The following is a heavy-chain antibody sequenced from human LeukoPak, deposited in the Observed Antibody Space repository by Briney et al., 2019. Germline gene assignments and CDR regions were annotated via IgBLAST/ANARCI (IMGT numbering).Heavy chain of an antibody. Sequence: GGSLRLSCAASGFTFSRHSMNWVRHAPEKGLEWVSSISSSSSYIYYADPVKGQFTISSVNAKISLYLQMNSLRGEDTAVYYGARDEPITMINFYYGMDVWGQGTTVSVSS. V-gene: IGHV3-21*01. D-gene: IGHD3-22*01. J-gene: IGHJ6*02. CDR1: GFTFSRHS. CDR3: ARDEPITMINFYYGMDV. CDR2: ISSSSSYI.